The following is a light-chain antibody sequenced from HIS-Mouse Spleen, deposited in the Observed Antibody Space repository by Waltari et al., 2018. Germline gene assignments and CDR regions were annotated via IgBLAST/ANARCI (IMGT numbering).Light chain of an antibody. CDR3: QQLNSYPLT. CDR1: QGISSY. CDR2: AAS. Sequence: PLTPSPSFLSASSGDRVTNTFRASQGISSYLAWYQQKPGKAPKLLIYAASTLQSGVPSRFSGSGSGTDFTLTISSLQPEDFATYYCQQLNSYPLTFGEGTKVEIK. J-gene: IGKJ1*01. V-gene: IGKV1-9*01.